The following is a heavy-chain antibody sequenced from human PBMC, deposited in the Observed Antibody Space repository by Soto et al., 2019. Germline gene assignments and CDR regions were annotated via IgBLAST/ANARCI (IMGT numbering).Heavy chain of an antibody. V-gene: IGHV5-51*01. CDR1: GYTFTNYW. CDR3: VRPNFGALAHFDF. D-gene: IGHD3-16*01. J-gene: IGHJ4*02. Sequence: GESLKISCKAIGYTFTNYWIGWVRQTPGKGLEWMGIIFPGDSDARYNPSFEGQVTVSADESISTAYLQWNTLKASDTAMYYCVRPNFGALAHFDFWGQGTTVTVSS. CDR2: IFPGDSDA.